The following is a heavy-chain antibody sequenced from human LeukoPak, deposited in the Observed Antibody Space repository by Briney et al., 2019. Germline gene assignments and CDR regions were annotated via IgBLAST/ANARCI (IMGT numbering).Heavy chain of an antibody. Sequence: PSETLSLTCAVYGGSFSGYYWSWIRQPPGKGLEWIGSIYYSGSTYYNPSLKSRVTISVDTSKNQFSLKLSSVTAADTAVYYCARRGYYDSSGYYRNWFDPWGQGTLVTVSS. CDR2: IYYSGST. J-gene: IGHJ5*02. D-gene: IGHD3-22*01. CDR1: GGSFSGYY. V-gene: IGHV4-34*01. CDR3: ARRGYYDSSGYYRNWFDP.